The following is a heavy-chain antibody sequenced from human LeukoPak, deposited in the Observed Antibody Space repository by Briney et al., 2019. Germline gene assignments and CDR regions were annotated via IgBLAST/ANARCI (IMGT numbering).Heavy chain of an antibody. CDR3: ARDYSGCMDV. J-gene: IGHJ6*02. D-gene: IGHD3-10*01. Sequence: PSETLSLTCTVSGGSISSSSYYWGWIRQPPGKGLEWIGSIYYSGSTYYNPSLKSRVTISVDTSKNQFSLKLSSVTAADTAVYYCARDYSGCMDVWGQGTTVTVSS. CDR2: IYYSGST. V-gene: IGHV4-39*07. CDR1: GGSISSSSYY.